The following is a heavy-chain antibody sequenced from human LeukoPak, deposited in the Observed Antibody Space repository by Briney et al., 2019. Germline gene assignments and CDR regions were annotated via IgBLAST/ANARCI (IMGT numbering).Heavy chain of an antibody. D-gene: IGHD2-15*01. Sequence: ASVKVSCKASGYTFTGYYMHWVRQAPGQGLEWMGWINPNSGGTNYAQKFQGRVTMTRDTSISTAYMELSRLRSDDTAVYYCVYCSGGSCYSGFQHWGQGTLVTVSS. CDR2: INPNSGGT. J-gene: IGHJ1*01. CDR3: VYCSGGSCYSGFQH. CDR1: GYTFTGYY. V-gene: IGHV1-2*02.